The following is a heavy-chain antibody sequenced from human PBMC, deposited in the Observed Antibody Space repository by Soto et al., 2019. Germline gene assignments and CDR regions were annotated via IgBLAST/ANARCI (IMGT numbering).Heavy chain of an antibody. V-gene: IGHV3-23*01. CDR2: FSAGGSR. J-gene: IGHJ4*02. D-gene: IGHD6-19*01. CDR3: AKDRGSGGIVAGTPDY. CDR1: GFTVSSSA. Sequence: GGSLRLSCAASGFTVSSSAMIWVRQAPGKGLEWVATFSAGGSRYYADSVKGRFTISRNSSQNTLYLQMNGLRAEDTALYYCAKDRGSGGIVAGTPDYWGQGTLVTVSS.